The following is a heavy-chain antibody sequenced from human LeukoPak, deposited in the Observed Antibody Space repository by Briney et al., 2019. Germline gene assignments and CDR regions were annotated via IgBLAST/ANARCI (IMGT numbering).Heavy chain of an antibody. CDR3: ARRVSLHGNYYFNY. CDR1: GFTFNEYY. V-gene: IGHV3-11*03. D-gene: IGHD6-13*01. Sequence: PGGSLRLSCAVSGFTFNEYYMTWIRHAPGRGLEWVSYISSSSSYINYTDSVKGRFTISRDNAKSSLYMQMNSLRVEDTAVSYCARRVSLHGNYYFNYWGQGALVTVSS. J-gene: IGHJ4*02. CDR2: ISSSSSYI.